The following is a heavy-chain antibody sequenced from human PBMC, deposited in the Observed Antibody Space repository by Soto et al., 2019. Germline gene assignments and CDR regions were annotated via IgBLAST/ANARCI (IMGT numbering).Heavy chain of an antibody. J-gene: IGHJ6*03. CDR1: GGSISSSSYY. CDR2: IYYSGST. D-gene: IGHD4-17*01. Sequence: KQSQTLSLTCTVSGGSISSSSYYWGWIRQPPGKGLEWIGSIYYSGSTYYNPSLKSRVTISVDTSKNQFSLKLSSVTAADTAVYYCARHSDYGHYYYYYMDVWGKGTTVTVSS. V-gene: IGHV4-39*01. CDR3: ARHSDYGHYYYYYMDV.